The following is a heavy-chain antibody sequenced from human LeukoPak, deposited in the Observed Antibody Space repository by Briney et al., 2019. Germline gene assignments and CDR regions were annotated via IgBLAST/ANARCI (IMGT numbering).Heavy chain of an antibody. Sequence: PSETLSLTCSVSGGSISNYNWMWIRQPPGKGLEWVGYIDYSGRTNYNPSLKSRVTMSLDTSKNQFSLRLSSVTAADTAVYYCARGAYYHYMDVWGKGTTVTVSS. V-gene: IGHV4-59*12. CDR2: IDYSGRT. CDR1: GGSISNYN. J-gene: IGHJ6*03. CDR3: ARGAYYHYMDV.